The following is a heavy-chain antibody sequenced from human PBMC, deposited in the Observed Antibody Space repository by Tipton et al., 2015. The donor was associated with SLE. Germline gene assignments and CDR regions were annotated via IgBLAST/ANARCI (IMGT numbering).Heavy chain of an antibody. CDR1: GGSISSHF. V-gene: IGHV4-34*01. CDR2: INHSGST. Sequence: TLSLTCSVSGGSISSHFWMWIRQPPGKGLEWIGEINHSGSTICNPSLVSRVTISVDTSKNQFSLKLRSVTAADTAVYYCVRDLDDGGHGHFDLWGRGTLVTVSP. D-gene: IGHD4-23*01. J-gene: IGHJ2*01. CDR3: VRDLDDGGHGHFDL.